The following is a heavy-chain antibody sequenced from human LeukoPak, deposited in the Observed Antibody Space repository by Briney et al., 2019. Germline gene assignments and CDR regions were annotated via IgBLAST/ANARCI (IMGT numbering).Heavy chain of an antibody. CDR1: GVSITTTSLL. Sequence: SETLSLTCSVSGVSITTTSLLCAWIRQAPGRGLEWIGTITESGSTYQKPSLKTRVNMSVDTSKNQFSMKPTSVTAADTAVYHCVRHSYQLGLRNWFDSWGQGTLVTVSS. CDR2: ITESGST. D-gene: IGHD1-1*01. J-gene: IGHJ5*01. CDR3: VRHSYQLGLRNWFDS. V-gene: IGHV4-39*01.